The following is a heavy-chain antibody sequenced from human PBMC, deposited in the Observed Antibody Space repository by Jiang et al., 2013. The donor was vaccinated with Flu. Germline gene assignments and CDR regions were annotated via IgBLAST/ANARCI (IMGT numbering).Heavy chain of an antibody. D-gene: IGHD5-12*01. V-gene: IGHV4-39*07. CDR2: IYHTGST. CDR1: GGSIRSDTYY. CDR3: ARAQKYSGFELPYFDL. J-gene: IGHJ4*02. Sequence: GLVKPPETLSLTCSVSGGSIRSDTYYWVWIRQPPGKGLEWIGSIYHTGSTYYNPSLKSRVSMSVDTVKSQYYLNVDSLTAADTAVFYCARAQKYSGFELPYFDLWGQGTLVTVSS.